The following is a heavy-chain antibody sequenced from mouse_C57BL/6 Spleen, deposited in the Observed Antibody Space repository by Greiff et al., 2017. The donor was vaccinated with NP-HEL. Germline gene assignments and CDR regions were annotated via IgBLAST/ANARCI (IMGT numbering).Heavy chain of an antibody. Sequence: VHLVESGPGLVQPSQSLSITCTVSGFSLTSYGVHWVRQSPGKGLEWLGVIWSGGSTDYNAAFISRLSISKDNSKSQVFFKMNSLQADDTAIYYCARAYDGYYEGYFDVWGTGTTVTVSS. CDR2: IWSGGST. V-gene: IGHV2-2*01. J-gene: IGHJ1*03. D-gene: IGHD2-3*01. CDR1: GFSLTSYG. CDR3: ARAYDGYYEGYFDV.